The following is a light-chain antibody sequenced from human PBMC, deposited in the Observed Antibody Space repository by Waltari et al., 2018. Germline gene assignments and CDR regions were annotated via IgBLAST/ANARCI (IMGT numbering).Light chain of an antibody. CDR3: QVRTSWLWT. CDR1: QIVTNN. J-gene: IGKJ1*01. V-gene: IGKV3-15*01. Sequence: EIVVTQSPATLSLSPGERVTLSCRASQIVTNNFAWFQQRPGQAPRLLIYNASTRATDIPARFSGSGSWTEFTLIINSLQSEDLAIYYCQVRTSWLWTFGQGTKV. CDR2: NAS.